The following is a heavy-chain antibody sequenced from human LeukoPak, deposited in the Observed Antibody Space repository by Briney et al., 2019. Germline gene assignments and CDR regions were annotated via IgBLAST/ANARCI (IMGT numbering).Heavy chain of an antibody. J-gene: IGHJ5*02. CDR1: GDSVSSNSVT. D-gene: IGHD2-2*01. V-gene: IGHV6-1*01. CDR3: ARRLTQYDCFDP. Sequence: SQTLSLTCAISGDSVSSNSVTWNWIRQSPSRGLEWLGRTYYRSTWYNDYAVSVRGRITVNPDTSKNLFSLHLNSVTPEDTAVYYCARRLTQYDCFDPWGQGILVTVS. CDR2: TYYRSTWYN.